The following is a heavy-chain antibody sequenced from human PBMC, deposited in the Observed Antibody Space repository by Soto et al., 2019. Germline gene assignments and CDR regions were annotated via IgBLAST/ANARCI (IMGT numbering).Heavy chain of an antibody. D-gene: IGHD2-15*01. J-gene: IGHJ4*02. CDR3: ATMGTPATGLYFFDY. V-gene: IGHV4-59*08. CDR2: INYSGST. Sequence: PSETLSLTCTVSGGSISSYYWSWIRQSPGKGLEWIGYINYSGSTKYSTSLKSRVTISVDTSKSQFSLNLSFVTAADTSVYYCATMGTPATGLYFFDYWGQGSLVTSPQ. CDR1: GGSISSYY.